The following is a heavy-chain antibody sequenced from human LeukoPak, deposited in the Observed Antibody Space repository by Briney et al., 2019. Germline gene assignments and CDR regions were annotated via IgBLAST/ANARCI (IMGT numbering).Heavy chain of an antibody. D-gene: IGHD6-13*01. V-gene: IGHV1-2*02. CDR2: INPNSGVT. Sequence: ASVKVSCKASGYNFTAYYMHWVRQAPGQGLEWMGWINPNSGVTKYAQSFLGRVTMTRDTSISTAHMDLSRLTSDDTAIYYCATIAAAGDFDLWGQGTLVTVSS. CDR3: ATIAAAGDFDL. J-gene: IGHJ4*02. CDR1: GYNFTAYY.